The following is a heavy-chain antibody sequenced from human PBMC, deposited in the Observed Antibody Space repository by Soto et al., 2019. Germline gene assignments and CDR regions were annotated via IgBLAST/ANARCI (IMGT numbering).Heavy chain of an antibody. Sequence: PSETLSLTCAVYGGSVSGYYWSWIRQPPGKGLEWIGEINHSESTNYNPSLKSRVTISVDTSKNQFSLKLSSVTAADTALYYCARGSRYDILTGYPYYFDYWGQGTLVTVS. J-gene: IGHJ4*02. D-gene: IGHD3-9*01. CDR2: INHSEST. V-gene: IGHV4-34*01. CDR3: ARGSRYDILTGYPYYFDY. CDR1: GGSVSGYY.